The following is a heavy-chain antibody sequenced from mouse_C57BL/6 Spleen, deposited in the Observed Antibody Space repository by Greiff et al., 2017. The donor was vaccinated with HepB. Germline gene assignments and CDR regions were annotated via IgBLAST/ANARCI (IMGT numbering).Heavy chain of an antibody. D-gene: IGHD4-1*01. CDR3: ARGDWERGYHFDY. J-gene: IGHJ2*01. CDR2: ISSGSSTI. Sequence: EVKLVESGGGLVKPGGSLKLSCAASGFTFSDYGMHWVRQAPEKGLEWVAYISSGSSTIYYADTVKGRFTISRDNAKNTLFLQMTSLRSEDTAMYYCARGDWERGYHFDYWGQGTTLTVSS. V-gene: IGHV5-17*01. CDR1: GFTFSDYG.